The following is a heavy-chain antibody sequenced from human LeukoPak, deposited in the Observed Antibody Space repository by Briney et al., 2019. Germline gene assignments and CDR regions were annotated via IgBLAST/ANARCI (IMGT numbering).Heavy chain of an antibody. CDR3: ARLEQLAPDY. CDR2: IYYSGST. Sequence: PSETLSLTCTVSGGSINSYTYYWSWIRQPPGKGLEWIGYIYYSGSTNYNPSLKSRVTISVDTSKNQFSLKLSSVTAADTAVYYCARLEQLAPDYWGQGTLVTVSS. CDR1: GGSINSYTYY. D-gene: IGHD6-13*01. V-gene: IGHV4-61*01. J-gene: IGHJ4*02.